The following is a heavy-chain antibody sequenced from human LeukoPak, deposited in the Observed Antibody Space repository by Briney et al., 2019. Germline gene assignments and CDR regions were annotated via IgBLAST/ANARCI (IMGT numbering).Heavy chain of an antibody. CDR2: ISSSSSYI. J-gene: IGHJ4*02. V-gene: IGHV3-21*01. D-gene: IGHD2-8*02. CDR3: ARGGGTGNKYYFDY. CDR1: GFTFSSYS. Sequence: PGGSLRLSCAASGFTFSSYSMNWVRQAPEKGLEWVSSISSSSSYIYYADSVKGRFTISRDNAKNSLYLQMNSLRAEDTAVYYCARGGGTGNKYYFDYWGQGTLVTVSS.